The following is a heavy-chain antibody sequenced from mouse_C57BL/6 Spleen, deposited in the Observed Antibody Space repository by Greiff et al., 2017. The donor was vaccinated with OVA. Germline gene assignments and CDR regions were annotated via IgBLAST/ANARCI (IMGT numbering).Heavy chain of an antibody. CDR3: VRHLDY. Sequence: EVHLVESGGGLVQPKGSLKLSCAASGFSFNTYAMNWVRQAPGKGLEWVARIRSKSNNYATYYADSVKVRFTISSDDSESKHEIQKNNVKTEDTAMYYCVRHLDYWGQGTTLTVSS. CDR2: IRSKSNNYAT. CDR1: GFSFNTYA. J-gene: IGHJ2*01. V-gene: IGHV10-1*01.